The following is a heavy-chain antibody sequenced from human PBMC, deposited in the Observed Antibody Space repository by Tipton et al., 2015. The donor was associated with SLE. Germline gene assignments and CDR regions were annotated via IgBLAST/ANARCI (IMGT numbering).Heavy chain of an antibody. Sequence: TLSLTCTVSGGSISSHYWSWIRQPPGKGLEWIGYIYYNGITNYNPPLKSRVTISLDTSKSQFSLKLTSVTAADTAVYYCARDKGEATTWGPYFQHWGQGTLVTVSS. V-gene: IGHV4-59*11. CDR3: ARDKGEATTWGPYFQH. J-gene: IGHJ1*01. CDR2: IYYNGIT. D-gene: IGHD1-1*01. CDR1: GGSISSHY.